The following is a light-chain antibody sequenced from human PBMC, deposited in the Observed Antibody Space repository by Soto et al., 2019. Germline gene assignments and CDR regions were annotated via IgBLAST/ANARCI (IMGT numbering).Light chain of an antibody. CDR1: QSINIY. Sequence: IPMTQSPSSLSASVGDRVTVTCRASQSINIYLNWYQQKPGKAPTLLIYGASSLQSWVPSRFSGGGSRTDFTLTISSLQPEDVATYYCQQSYRSPYTFGQGTKLEIK. V-gene: IGKV1-39*01. CDR2: GAS. CDR3: QQSYRSPYT. J-gene: IGKJ2*01.